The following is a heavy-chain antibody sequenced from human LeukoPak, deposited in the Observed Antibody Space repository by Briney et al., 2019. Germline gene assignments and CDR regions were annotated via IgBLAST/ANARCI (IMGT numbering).Heavy chain of an antibody. CDR2: IYSGGTT. V-gene: IGHV3-66*01. Sequence: GGSLRLSCAASGFTFSSYAMHWVRQAPGKGLEWVSVIYSGGTTYYADSVKGRFTISRDNSKNTLYLQMNSLRDEDTAVYYCARGVAAAGTTLDYWGQGTLVTVSS. D-gene: IGHD6-13*01. CDR1: GFTFSSYA. J-gene: IGHJ4*02. CDR3: ARGVAAAGTTLDY.